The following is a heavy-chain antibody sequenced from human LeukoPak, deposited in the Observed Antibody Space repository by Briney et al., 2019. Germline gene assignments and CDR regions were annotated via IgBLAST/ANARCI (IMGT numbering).Heavy chain of an antibody. CDR1: DGSISSYY. V-gene: IGHV4-59*01. J-gene: IGHJ4*02. CDR2: IHYSGST. D-gene: IGHD5-12*01. CDR3: ARWGHFETSGYFVVEY. Sequence: SETLSLTCSISDGSISSYYWNWIRQSPGRGLEWIGHIHYSGSTHYNPSLQSRVSISMDTSKRHFSLNLRSVTAADTAVYYCARWGHFETSGYFVVEYWGQGALVTVPS.